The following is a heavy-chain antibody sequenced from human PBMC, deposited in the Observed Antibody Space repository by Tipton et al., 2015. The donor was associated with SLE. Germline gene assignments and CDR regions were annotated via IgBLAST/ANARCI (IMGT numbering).Heavy chain of an antibody. CDR1: GGSISSTTYY. Sequence: TLSLTCTVSGGSISSTTYYWGWIRQSPGKGLEWIGEIYHSGSTNYNPSLKSRVTISVDTSKNQFSLKLSSVTAADTAVYYCAGQTIFGSLRALDYWGLGTLVTVSS. CDR3: AGQTIFGSLRALDY. D-gene: IGHD3-3*01. J-gene: IGHJ4*02. CDR2: IYHSGST. V-gene: IGHV4-39*07.